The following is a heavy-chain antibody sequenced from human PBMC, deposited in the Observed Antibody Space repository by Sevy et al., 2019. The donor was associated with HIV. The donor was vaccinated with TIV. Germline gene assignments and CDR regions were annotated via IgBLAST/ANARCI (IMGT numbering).Heavy chain of an antibody. CDR2: ISSSSSYI. J-gene: IGHJ4*02. D-gene: IGHD3-16*02. CDR3: AREMRDYVWGNYRPDYFDY. V-gene: IGHV3-21*01. CDR1: GFTFSSYS. Sequence: GGSLRLSCAASGFTFSSYSMNWVRQAPGKGLEWVSSISSSSSYIYYADSVKGRFTISRDNAKNSLYLQMNSLRAEDTAVYYCAREMRDYVWGNYRPDYFDYWGQGTLVTVSS.